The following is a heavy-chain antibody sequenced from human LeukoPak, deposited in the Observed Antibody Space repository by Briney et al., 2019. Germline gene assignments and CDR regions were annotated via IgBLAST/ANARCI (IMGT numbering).Heavy chain of an antibody. D-gene: IGHD5-18*01. CDR1: GYTFSAYY. V-gene: IGHV1-2*02. CDR3: ARDLRIQLWAGVGY. Sequence: ASVKVSCKASGYTFSAYYMHWVRQAPGQGLEWMGWINPNSGGTNYAQKFQGRVTMTRDTSISTAYMELTRLRSDDTAVYYCARDLRIQLWAGVGYWGQGTLVTVSS. CDR2: INPNSGGT. J-gene: IGHJ4*02.